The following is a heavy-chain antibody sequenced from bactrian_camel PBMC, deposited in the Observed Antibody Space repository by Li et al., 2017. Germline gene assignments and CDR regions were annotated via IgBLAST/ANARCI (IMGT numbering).Heavy chain of an antibody. CDR1: GDTYRTNC. Sequence: HVQLVESGGDFVQPGGSLRLSCVYSGDTYRTNCMGWFRQRPGKEREGVAAMNAGGGSTYVVDSVKGRFTVGQDRAKNTMYLQMNSLKTDDTAVYYCAISAWACPVNGWGQGTQVTVS. J-gene: IGHJ4*01. CDR3: AISAWACPVNG. CDR2: MNAGGGST. D-gene: IGHD1*01. V-gene: IGHV3S54*01.